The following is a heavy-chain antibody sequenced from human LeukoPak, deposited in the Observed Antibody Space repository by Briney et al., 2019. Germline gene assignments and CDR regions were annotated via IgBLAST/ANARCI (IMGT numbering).Heavy chain of an antibody. J-gene: IGHJ3*02. Sequence: ASVKVSCKASGCTFTGYYMHWVRQAPGQGLEWMGWINPNSGGTNYAQKFQGRITMTRDTSISTAYMELSRLRSDDTAVYYCARWPTGMGRHHAFDIWGQGTMVTVSS. CDR1: GCTFTGYY. CDR3: ARWPTGMGRHHAFDI. D-gene: IGHD1-14*01. V-gene: IGHV1-2*02. CDR2: INPNSGGT.